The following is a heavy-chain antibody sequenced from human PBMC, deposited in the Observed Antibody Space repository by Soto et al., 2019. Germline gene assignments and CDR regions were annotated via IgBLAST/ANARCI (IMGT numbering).Heavy chain of an antibody. CDR1: GFTFSSYG. CDR3: ASDGYCRGGSRYSVLVFDY. D-gene: IGHD2-15*01. V-gene: IGHV3-33*01. CDR2: IWADGSKK. J-gene: IGHJ4*02. Sequence: QVQLVESGGGVVQPGTSLRLSCAASGFTFSSYGMHWVRQAPGKGLEWVAVIWADGSKKYYADSVKGRFTISRDNSKNTLYRQMNSRRGEETAAKYWASDGYCRGGSRYSVLVFDYWGQGTLVPVS.